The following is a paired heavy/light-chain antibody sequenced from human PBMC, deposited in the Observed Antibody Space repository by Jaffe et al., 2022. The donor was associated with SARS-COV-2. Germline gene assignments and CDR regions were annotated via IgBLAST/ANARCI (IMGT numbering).Light chain of an antibody. V-gene: IGLV3-10*01. CDR2: EDS. J-gene: IGLJ2*01. CDR3: YSTDSSHNRMI. Sequence: SYELTQPPSVSVSPGQTAWITCSGDALPKKYTYWYQQKSGQAPVLVIYEDSKRPSGIPERFSGSTSGTMATLSISGAQVDDEADYYCYSTDSSHNRMIFGGGTKLTVL. CDR1: ALPKKY.
Heavy chain of an antibody. D-gene: IGHD6-13*01. Sequence: QVQLVESGGGLVKPGGSLRLSCAASGFTFRDYYMSWVRQAPGKGLEWLSYISSSGNIISYADSVKGRFTISRDNAKNSLSLEINSLRADDTAVYYCARDRSSTWDTFYYYYMDVWGKGTTVTVSS. CDR1: GFTFRDYY. CDR3: ARDRSSTWDTFYYYYMDV. V-gene: IGHV3-11*01. CDR2: ISSSGNII. J-gene: IGHJ6*03.